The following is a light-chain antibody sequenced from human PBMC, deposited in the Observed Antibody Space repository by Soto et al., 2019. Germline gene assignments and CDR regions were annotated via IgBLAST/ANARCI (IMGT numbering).Light chain of an antibody. CDR3: QQYYSYPLT. CDR2: KAS. V-gene: IGKV1-5*03. J-gene: IGKJ4*01. CDR1: QSISSW. Sequence: DIQMTQSPSTLSASVGDRVTITCRASQSISSWLAWYQQKPGKAPKLLIYKASSIESGVPSRFSGSGSGTEFTLTISSLQPDDFATYYCQQYYSYPLTFGGGTKVEIK.